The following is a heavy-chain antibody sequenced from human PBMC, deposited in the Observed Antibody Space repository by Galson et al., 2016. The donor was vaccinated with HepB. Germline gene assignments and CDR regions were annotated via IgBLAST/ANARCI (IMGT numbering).Heavy chain of an antibody. CDR2: ISYNGTKK. J-gene: IGHJ4*02. V-gene: IGHV3-30*03. D-gene: IGHD2-8*01. CDR3: AWGMVFARH. Sequence: SLRLSCAATGYPFSNYGMHWARQAPGKGLEWAAVISYNGTKKYYADSVKGRFTISRDNSKNTLYLQMNSLRVEDTAVYYCAWGMVFARHWGQGTLVTVSS. CDR1: GYPFSNYG.